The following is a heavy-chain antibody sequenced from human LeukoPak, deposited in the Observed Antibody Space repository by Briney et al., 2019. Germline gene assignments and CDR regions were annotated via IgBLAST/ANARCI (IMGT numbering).Heavy chain of an antibody. CDR3: ARDVYGSGYYVS. D-gene: IGHD3-22*01. CDR2: IYTSGST. V-gene: IGHV4-61*02. Sequence: PSETLSLTCTVSGGSISSGSYYWSWIRQPAGKGLEWIGRIYTSGSTNYNPSLKSRVTMSVDTSKNQFSLKLSSVTAADTAVYYCARDVYGSGYYVSWGQGTLVTVSS. J-gene: IGHJ5*02. CDR1: GGSISSGSYY.